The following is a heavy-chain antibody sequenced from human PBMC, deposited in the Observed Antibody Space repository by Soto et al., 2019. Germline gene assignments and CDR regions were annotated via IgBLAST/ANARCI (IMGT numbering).Heavy chain of an antibody. CDR1: GFTFSSYS. V-gene: IGHV3-21*01. D-gene: IGHD2-15*01. CDR3: ASAPEDIVVVVAATPVAFDI. J-gene: IGHJ3*02. CDR2: ISSSSSYI. Sequence: TGGSLRLSCAASGFTFSSYSMNWVRQAPGKGLEWVSSISSSSSYIYYADSVKGRFTISRDNAKNSLYLQMNSLRAEDTAVYYCASAPEDIVVVVAATPVAFDIWGQGTMVTVSS.